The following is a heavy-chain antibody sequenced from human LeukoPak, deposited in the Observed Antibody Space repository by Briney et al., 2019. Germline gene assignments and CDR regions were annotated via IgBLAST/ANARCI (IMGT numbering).Heavy chain of an antibody. CDR1: GFTFSTHA. Sequence: GGSLRLSCAASGFTFSTHAMHWVRQAPGKGLEFVSAVSSNGGSTYYANSVKGRFTISRDNSKNTLYLQMGSLRAEDMAVYYCARSASGSYQYWGQGTLVTVSS. CDR3: ARSASGSYQY. D-gene: IGHD3-10*01. J-gene: IGHJ4*02. V-gene: IGHV3-64*01. CDR2: VSSNGGST.